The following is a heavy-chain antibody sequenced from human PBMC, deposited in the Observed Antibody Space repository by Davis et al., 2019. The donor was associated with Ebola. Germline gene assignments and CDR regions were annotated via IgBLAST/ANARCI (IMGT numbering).Heavy chain of an antibody. J-gene: IGHJ4*02. CDR2: IKSETDGGTT. CDR3: TTISYDYVWGSYRQGPDY. D-gene: IGHD3-16*02. CDR1: GFTFSSYT. Sequence: GGSLRLSCAASGFTFSSYTLHWVRQAPGKGLEWVGRIKSETDGGTTDYAAPVKGRFTISRDDSKNTLYLQMNSLKTEDTAVYYCTTISYDYVWGSYRQGPDYWGQGSLVTVSS. V-gene: IGHV3-15*01.